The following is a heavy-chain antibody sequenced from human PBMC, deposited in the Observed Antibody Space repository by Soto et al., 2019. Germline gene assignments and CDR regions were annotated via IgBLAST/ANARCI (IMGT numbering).Heavy chain of an antibody. J-gene: IGHJ6*02. CDR3: ATWAGQLMYTMDL. Sequence: EVQLSESGGDLVQPGGSLRLSCVGSGFTFKNDAMNWVRQAPGKGLEWVSAIAGGGGTTYYADSVKGRFTVSRDNSKRTLFMHMKSLIAEDTAVYYWATWAGQLMYTMDLWGQGTTVTVSS. CDR2: IAGGGGTT. D-gene: IGHD6-6*01. CDR1: GFTFKNDA. V-gene: IGHV3-23*01.